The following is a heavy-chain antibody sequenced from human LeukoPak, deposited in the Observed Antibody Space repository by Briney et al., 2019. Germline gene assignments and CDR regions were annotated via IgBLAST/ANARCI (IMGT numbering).Heavy chain of an antibody. J-gene: IGHJ4*02. CDR1: GYTFTGYY. CDR3: ARVEWFGERTSPFDY. Sequence: ASVKVSCKASGYTFTGYYMHWVRQAPGQGLEWMGWINPNSGGTNYAQKFQGRVTMTRDTSISTAYMELSRLRSDDTAVYYCARVEWFGERTSPFDYWGQGTLVTVSS. CDR2: INPNSGGT. V-gene: IGHV1-2*02. D-gene: IGHD3-10*01.